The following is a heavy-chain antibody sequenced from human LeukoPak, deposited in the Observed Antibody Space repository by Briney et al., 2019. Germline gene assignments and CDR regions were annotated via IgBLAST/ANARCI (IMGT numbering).Heavy chain of an antibody. CDR1: GYTFPSYF. CDR3: ARGLKEYYYFDY. D-gene: IGHD6-6*01. Sequence: ASVKVSCKASGYTFPSYFMHWVRQAPGQGLEWMGWINPNSGGTNYAQKFQGWVTMTRDTSISTAYMELSRLRSDDTAVYYCARGLKEYYYFDYWGQGTLVTVSS. V-gene: IGHV1-2*04. J-gene: IGHJ4*02. CDR2: INPNSGGT.